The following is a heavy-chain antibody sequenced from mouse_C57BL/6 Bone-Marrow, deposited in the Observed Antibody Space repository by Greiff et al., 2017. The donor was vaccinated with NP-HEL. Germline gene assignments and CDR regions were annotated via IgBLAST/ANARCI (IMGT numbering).Heavy chain of an antibody. CDR2: IDPSDSYS. V-gene: IGHV1-69*01. CDR3: ARELGYYGSSPWFAY. D-gene: IGHD1-1*01. CDR1: GYTFTSYW. Sequence: QVQLQQPGAELVMPGASVKLSCKASGYTFTSYWMHWVKQRPGQGLEWIGEIDPSDSYSNYNQKFKGKSTLTVDKSSSTAYMQLSSLTSEDSAVYYWARELGYYGSSPWFAYWGRGTLVTVSA. J-gene: IGHJ3*01.